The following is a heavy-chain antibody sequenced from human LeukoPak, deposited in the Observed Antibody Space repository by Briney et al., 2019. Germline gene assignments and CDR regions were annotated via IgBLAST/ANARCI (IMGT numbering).Heavy chain of an antibody. CDR1: RYTFTDYY. CDR2: INPNSGGT. J-gene: IGHJ5*02. V-gene: IGHV1-2*02. CDR3: ARGGWSLGYCSSSSCLDWFDP. Sequence: ASVKVSCKASRYTFTDYYMHWVRQAPGQGLEWMGWINPNSGGTNYAQKFQGRVTMTRDTSISTAYMELSRLRSDDTAVYYCARGGWSLGYCSSSSCLDWFDPWGQGTLVTVS. D-gene: IGHD2-2*01.